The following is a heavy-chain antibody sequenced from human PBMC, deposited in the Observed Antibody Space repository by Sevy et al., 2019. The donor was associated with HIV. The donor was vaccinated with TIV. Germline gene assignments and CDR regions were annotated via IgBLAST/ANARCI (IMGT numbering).Heavy chain of an antibody. Sequence: GGSLRLSCEASGFTFSNYGMHWVRQAPGKGLEWVAIISHDGSNKYYADSVKGRFTISRDNSKHSLYLQMNSLRPEDKGVYYGANDISGASSSWSFDYWGQGTLVTVSS. D-gene: IGHD6-19*01. CDR1: GFTFSNYG. V-gene: IGHV3-30*18. CDR2: ISHDGSNK. J-gene: IGHJ4*02. CDR3: ANDISGASSSWSFDY.